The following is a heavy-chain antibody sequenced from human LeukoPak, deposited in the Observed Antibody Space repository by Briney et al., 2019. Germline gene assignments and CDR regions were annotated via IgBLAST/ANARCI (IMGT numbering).Heavy chain of an antibody. Sequence: GGSLRLSCAASGFTFSSYSMNWVRQAPGKGLEWVSAISDTGITTYYADSVKGRFTVSRDNSQNTLYLQMNSLRAEDTALYFCAKEGPPSSGWPFDYWGQGTLVTVSS. D-gene: IGHD6-19*01. CDR3: AKEGPPSSGWPFDY. CDR2: ISDTGITT. V-gene: IGHV3-23*01. CDR1: GFTFSSYS. J-gene: IGHJ4*02.